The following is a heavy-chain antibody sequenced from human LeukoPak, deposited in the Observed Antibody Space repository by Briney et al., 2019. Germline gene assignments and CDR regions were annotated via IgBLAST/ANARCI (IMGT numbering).Heavy chain of an antibody. CDR3: ARHKGSGTYPLDY. J-gene: IGHJ4*02. V-gene: IGHV4-59*08. CDR2: IRYSGNT. CDR1: GGSITNYY. Sequence: SETLSLTCTVSGGSITNYYWSWIRQPPGKGLEWIGFIRYSGNTRYNPSPNSRVTISVDTAKNHFSLRLSSVTAADTAVYYCARHKGSGTYPLDYWGQGILVTVSS. D-gene: IGHD3-10*01.